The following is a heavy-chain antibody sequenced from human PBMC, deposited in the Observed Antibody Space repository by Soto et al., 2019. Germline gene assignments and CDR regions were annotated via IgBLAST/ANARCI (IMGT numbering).Heavy chain of an antibody. Sequence: TEGALRRSCAASGFTFSSYKMNWVRQAPGKGLEWVAVISYDGSNKYYADSVKGRFTISRDNSKNTLYLQMNSLRAEDTAVYYCAKGPAIVLVPASMNYYYGMEVWRHGPTVPVS. CDR1: GFTFSSYK. D-gene: IGHD2-2*01. CDR2: ISYDGSNK. CDR3: AKGPAIVLVPASMNYYYGMEV. J-gene: IGHJ6*02. V-gene: IGHV3-30*18.